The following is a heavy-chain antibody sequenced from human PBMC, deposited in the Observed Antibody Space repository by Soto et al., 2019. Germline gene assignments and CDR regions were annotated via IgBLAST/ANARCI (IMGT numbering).Heavy chain of an antibody. CDR2: ISSSSSTI. Sequence: EVQLVESGGGLVQPGGSLRLSCAASGFTFSSYSMNWVRQAPGKGLEWVSYISSSSSTIYYADSVKGRFTISRDNAKNSLYLQMNSLRDEDTAVYYCARVRRAQYSGYDYYIDYWGQGTLVTVSS. J-gene: IGHJ4*02. CDR3: ARVRRAQYSGYDYYIDY. D-gene: IGHD5-12*01. V-gene: IGHV3-48*02. CDR1: GFTFSSYS.